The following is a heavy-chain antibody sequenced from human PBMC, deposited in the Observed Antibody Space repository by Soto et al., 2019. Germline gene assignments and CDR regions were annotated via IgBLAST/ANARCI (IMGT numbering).Heavy chain of an antibody. J-gene: IGHJ4*02. Sequence: GGSRRLSCSASGFTFSSYAMHWVRQAPGKGLEYVSAISSNGGSTYYADSVKGRFTISGDNSKNTLYLQMSSLRAEDTAVYYCVKGVLWEPWGYFDYWGQGTLVTVSS. D-gene: IGHD1-26*01. V-gene: IGHV3-64D*06. CDR3: VKGVLWEPWGYFDY. CDR1: GFTFSSYA. CDR2: ISSNGGST.